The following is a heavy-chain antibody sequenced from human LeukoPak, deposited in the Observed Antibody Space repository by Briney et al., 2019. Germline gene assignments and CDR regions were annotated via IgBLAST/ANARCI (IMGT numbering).Heavy chain of an antibody. CDR2: INPNSGGT. Sequence: ASVKVSCKASGYTFTGYYIHWVRQAPGQGLEWMGWINPNSGGTNYAQKFQGRVTMTRDTSISTAYMELSRLRSDDTAVYYCAKIFRVGGVMRYYFDYWGQGTLVTVSS. V-gene: IGHV1-2*02. CDR1: GYTFTGYY. D-gene: IGHD3-16*01. CDR3: AKIFRVGGVMRYYFDY. J-gene: IGHJ4*02.